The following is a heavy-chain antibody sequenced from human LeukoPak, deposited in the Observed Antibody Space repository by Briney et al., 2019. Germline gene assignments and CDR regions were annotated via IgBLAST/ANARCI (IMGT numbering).Heavy chain of an antibody. V-gene: IGHV4-59*01. CDR2: IYYSGST. J-gene: IGHJ6*02. Sequence: SETLSLTCTVSGGSISSYYWSWIRQPPGKGLEWIGYIYYSGSTDYNPSLESRVTISIDTSKNHFSLNLTAVTAADTAIYYCARTGSGRDYYGMDVWGQGTSVTVSS. D-gene: IGHD5-12*01. CDR3: ARTGSGRDYYGMDV. CDR1: GGSISSYY.